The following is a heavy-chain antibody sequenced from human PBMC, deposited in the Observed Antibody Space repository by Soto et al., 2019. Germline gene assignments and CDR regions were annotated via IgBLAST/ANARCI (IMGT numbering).Heavy chain of an antibody. Sequence: ASVKVSCKGSGYTFSAYYVHWVRQAPDQGLEWMGWINPNTGDTYFAQKFQDRVTMTRDTSISTAYMEVGSLRSDDTAVYFCARQQDRGIMAAGFDYWGQGALVTVSS. CDR2: INPNTGDT. D-gene: IGHD1-26*01. CDR3: ARQQDRGIMAAGFDY. CDR1: GYTFSAYY. V-gene: IGHV1-2*02. J-gene: IGHJ4*02.